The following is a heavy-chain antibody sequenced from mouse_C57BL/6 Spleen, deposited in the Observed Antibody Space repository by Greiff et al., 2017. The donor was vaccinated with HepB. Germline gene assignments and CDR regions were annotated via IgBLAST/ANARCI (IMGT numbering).Heavy chain of an antibody. CDR2: IYPGSGNT. CDR3: ARLAHYYGSSHWYFDV. D-gene: IGHD1-1*01. CDR1: GYTFTDYY. J-gene: IGHJ1*03. Sequence: QVQLQQSGAELVRPGASVKLSCKASGYTFTDYYINWVKQRPGQGLEWIARIYPGSGNTYYNEKFKGKATLTAEKSSSTAYMQLSSLTSEDSAVYFCARLAHYYGSSHWYFDVWGTGTTVTVSS. V-gene: IGHV1-76*01.